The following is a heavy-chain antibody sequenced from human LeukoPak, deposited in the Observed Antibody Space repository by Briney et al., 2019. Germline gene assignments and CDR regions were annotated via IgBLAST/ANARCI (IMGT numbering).Heavy chain of an antibody. CDR3: ARLGYRSHYIREPLDY. CDR1: GGSFSGYY. J-gene: IGHJ4*02. CDR2: INHSGST. D-gene: IGHD3-10*02. Sequence: PSETLSLTCAVYGGSFSGYYWSWIRQPPGKGLEWIGEINHSGSTNYNPSLKSRVTISVDTSKNQFSLKLSSVTAADTAVYYCARLGYRSHYIREPLDYWGQGTLVTVSS. V-gene: IGHV4-34*01.